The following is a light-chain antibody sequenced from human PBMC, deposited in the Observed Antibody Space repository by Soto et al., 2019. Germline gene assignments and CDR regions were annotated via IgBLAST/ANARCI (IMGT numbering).Light chain of an antibody. V-gene: IGKV3-15*01. Sequence: EIVMTQSPATLSVSPGERATLSCRASQSVSSNLAWYQQKRGQAPRLLIYGASTRATGIPARFRGSGSGTEFTLTLRSLPSEDFAVYYCQQYNNWPPLFTFGPGTKVDIK. CDR2: GAS. CDR3: QQYNNWPPLFT. CDR1: QSVSSN. J-gene: IGKJ3*01.